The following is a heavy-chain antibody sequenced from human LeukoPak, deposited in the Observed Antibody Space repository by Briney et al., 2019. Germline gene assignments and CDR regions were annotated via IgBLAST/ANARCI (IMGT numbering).Heavy chain of an antibody. V-gene: IGHV3-53*04. CDR3: ARVDTVMAYYFDL. J-gene: IGHJ4*02. CDR2: IYSGGTT. D-gene: IGHD5-18*01. Sequence: TGGSLRLSCAASGFTVSTNCMTWVRQAPGKGLEWVSTIYSGGTTYYADSVMGRFTTSRHNSRNTLYLQMNSLRAEDTAVYYCARVDTVMAYYFDLWGQGTLVTVSS. CDR1: GFTVSTNC.